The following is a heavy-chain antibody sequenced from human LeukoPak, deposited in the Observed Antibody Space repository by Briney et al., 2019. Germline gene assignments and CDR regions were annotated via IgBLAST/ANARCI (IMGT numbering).Heavy chain of an antibody. V-gene: IGHV4-59*01. D-gene: IGHD3-9*01. Sequence: SETLSLTCTVSGGSISTYYWSWIRQTPGKGLEWIGYISYSGSTTLNPSLKSRVTMSVDTSKKQFSLNLSSVTAADTGIYYCTRSNDILTGSVYYLDYWGQGIMVTVSS. J-gene: IGHJ4*02. CDR3: TRSNDILTGSVYYLDY. CDR1: GGSISTYY. CDR2: ISYSGST.